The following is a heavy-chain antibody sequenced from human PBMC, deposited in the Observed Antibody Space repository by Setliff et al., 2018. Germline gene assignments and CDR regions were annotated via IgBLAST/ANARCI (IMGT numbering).Heavy chain of an antibody. V-gene: IGHV2-5*02. CDR2: IYWDDVK. CDR3: AHRGGYGADSLYYFDV. Sequence: SGPTVANLPQILKMNCSFYGLSLRASGMAVGWIRQPPGKALEWLALIYWDDVKRYIPFLKNRLTITQDTSENQVVLTLTNMDPVDTATYYCAHRGGYGADSLYYFDVWGQGTLVTVSS. CDR1: GLSLRASGMA. D-gene: IGHD3-10*01. J-gene: IGHJ4*02.